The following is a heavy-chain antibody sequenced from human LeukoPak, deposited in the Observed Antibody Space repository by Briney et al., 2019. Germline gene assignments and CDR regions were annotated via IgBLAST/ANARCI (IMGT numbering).Heavy chain of an antibody. CDR1: VYTLTSYG. J-gene: IGHJ5*02. CDR2: ISAHNGNT. CDR3: ARDSYDILTGYQDCFDP. Sequence: ASLRVSCKASVYTLTSYGISWVRQAPGQRLEWMGWISAHNGNTNYPHKLQRRVTITTNTSTTTAYMELRSLRSADTAVYYCARDSYDILTGYQDCFDPWGQGTLVTVSS. V-gene: IGHV1-18*04. D-gene: IGHD3-9*01.